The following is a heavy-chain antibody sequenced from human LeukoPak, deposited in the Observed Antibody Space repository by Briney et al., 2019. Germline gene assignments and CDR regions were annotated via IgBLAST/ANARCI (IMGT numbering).Heavy chain of an antibody. V-gene: IGHV4-59*11. D-gene: IGHD6-6*01. J-gene: IGHJ5*02. CDR1: GGSISSHY. Sequence: SETLSLTCTVSGGSISSHYWSWIRQPPGKGLEWIGYIYYSGSTNYNPSLKSRATISVDTSKNQFSLKPSSVTAADTAVYYCARLVLESSSSAWFDPWGQGTLVTVSS. CDR2: IYYSGST. CDR3: ARLVLESSSSAWFDP.